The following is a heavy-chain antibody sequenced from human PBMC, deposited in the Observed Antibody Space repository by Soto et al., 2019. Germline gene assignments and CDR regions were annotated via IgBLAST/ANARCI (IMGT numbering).Heavy chain of an antibody. CDR3: ARAVAVAADFDY. CDR2: INAGNGNT. J-gene: IGHJ4*02. CDR1: GYTFTGYA. Sequence: QVQLVQSGAEEKKPGASVKVSCKASGYTFTGYAMHWVRQAPVQRLEWMGWINAGNGNTKYSQKFQGRVTITRDTSASTAYMELSSLRSEDTAVYYCARAVAVAADFDYWGQGPLVTVSS. D-gene: IGHD6-19*01. V-gene: IGHV1-3*05.